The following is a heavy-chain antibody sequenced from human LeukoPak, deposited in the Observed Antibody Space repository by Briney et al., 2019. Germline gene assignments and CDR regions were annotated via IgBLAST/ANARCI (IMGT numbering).Heavy chain of an antibody. CDR1: GFTFSSYA. CDR3: AKMGNYYDSSGYYDY. D-gene: IGHD3-22*01. V-gene: IGHV3-23*01. J-gene: IGHJ4*02. CDR2: SSGSGGST. Sequence: PGRSLRLSCAASGFTFSSYAMSWVRQAPGKGLEWVSASSGSGGSTYYADSVKGRFTISRDNSKNTLNLQMNSLRAEDTAVYYCAKMGNYYDSSGYYDYWGQGTLVTVSS.